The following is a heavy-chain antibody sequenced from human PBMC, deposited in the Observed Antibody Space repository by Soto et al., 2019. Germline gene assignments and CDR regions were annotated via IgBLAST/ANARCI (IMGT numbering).Heavy chain of an antibody. D-gene: IGHD2-21*01. CDR1: GAALNSGNYY. J-gene: IGHJ5*02. CDR2: IYVTGAV. CDR3: ARLRIATNNYKWFDP. Sequence: SETLFLTCSVSGAALNSGNYYWSWIRQVPGKGLEWIGHIYVTGAVDYNPSLRDRITISQDTSERQFSLNLRLVTAADTAVYYCARLRIATNNYKWFDPWGQGTLVTVSS. V-gene: IGHV4-31*03.